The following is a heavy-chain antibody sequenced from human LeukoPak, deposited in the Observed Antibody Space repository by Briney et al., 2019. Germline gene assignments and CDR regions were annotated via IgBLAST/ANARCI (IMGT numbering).Heavy chain of an antibody. CDR2: IRGGTVST. J-gene: IGHJ4*02. CDR3: AKPSTRLTYYFDY. CDR1: GFTFSSYA. Sequence: PGGSLRLSCAASGFTFSSYAMSWVRQAPGKGLEWVSSIRGGTVSTYYADSVKGRFTISRDNSKNTLYLQVNSLRAEDTAVYYCAKPSTRLTYYFDYWGQGTLVTVSS. D-gene: IGHD1-14*01. V-gene: IGHV3-23*01.